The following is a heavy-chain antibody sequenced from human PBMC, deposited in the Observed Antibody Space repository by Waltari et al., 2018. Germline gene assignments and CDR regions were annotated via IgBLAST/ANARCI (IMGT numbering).Heavy chain of an antibody. CDR1: GFPFRISS. CDR3: ARARGYSYGYEDY. V-gene: IGHV3-48*01. D-gene: IGHD5-18*01. CDR2: ISSSGSTI. Sequence: EVQLLESGGGLVQPGGSLRLSCAASGFPFRISSIHWVLQAPGKGLEWVSYISSSGSTIDYADSVRGRFTISRDNAKNSLYLQMNSLRAEDTAVYYCARARGYSYGYEDYWGQGTLVTVSS. J-gene: IGHJ4*02.